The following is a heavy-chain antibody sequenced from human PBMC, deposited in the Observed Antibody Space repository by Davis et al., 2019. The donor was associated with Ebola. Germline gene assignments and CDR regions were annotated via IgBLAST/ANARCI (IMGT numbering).Heavy chain of an antibody. D-gene: IGHD2-15*01. V-gene: IGHV3-30-3*01. CDR2: ISYDGSNK. CDR3: AKGQEYCSGGSCYSPFDY. Sequence: PGGSLRLSCAASGFTFSSYAMHWVRQAPGKGLEWVAVISYDGSNKYYADSVKGRFTISRDNSKNTLYLQMNSLRAEDTAVYYCAKGQEYCSGGSCYSPFDYWGQGTLVTVSS. CDR1: GFTFSSYA. J-gene: IGHJ4*02.